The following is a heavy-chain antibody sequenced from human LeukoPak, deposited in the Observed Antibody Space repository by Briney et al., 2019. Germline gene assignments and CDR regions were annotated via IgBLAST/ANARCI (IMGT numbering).Heavy chain of an antibody. J-gene: IGHJ4*02. V-gene: IGHV1-18*01. Sequence: ASVKLSSKASGYIFTSYGISRVRQAPGQGVEGMGWISAYNGNTSYAQKLQGRVTKTTFTSTRTAYMELRNLKSVDTAVYYCARVGQRGSYSYYWGQGTLVTVSS. CDR1: GYIFTSYG. CDR3: ARVGQRGSYSYY. CDR2: ISAYNGNT. D-gene: IGHD1-26*01.